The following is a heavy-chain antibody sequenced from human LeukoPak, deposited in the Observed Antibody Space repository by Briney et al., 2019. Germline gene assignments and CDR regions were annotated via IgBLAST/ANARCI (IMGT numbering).Heavy chain of an antibody. CDR1: GGSISNYY. J-gene: IGHJ4*02. Sequence: SETLSLTCTVSGGSISNYYWGWIRQPAGKGLEWIGRIYSSGNTNYNPSLKSRITLSVDTSKNQFSLNLRSVTAADTAVYYCARDYGDYLFDYWGQGTLVTASS. CDR3: ARDYGDYLFDY. CDR2: IYSSGNT. V-gene: IGHV4-4*07. D-gene: IGHD4-17*01.